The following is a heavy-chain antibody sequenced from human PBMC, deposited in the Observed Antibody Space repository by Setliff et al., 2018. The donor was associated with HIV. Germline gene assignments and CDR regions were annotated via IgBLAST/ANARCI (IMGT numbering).Heavy chain of an antibody. J-gene: IGHJ5*02. Sequence: SETLSLTCTVSGGSISSSTYYWGWIRQPPGKGLEWIGTIYYSGSTYYNPSLKSRLTISVDTSKNQFSLKLYSVTAADTSVYYCARRWGIRGYSSWGQGTLVTVSS. D-gene: IGHD5-18*01. CDR2: IYYSGST. CDR3: ARRWGIRGYSS. V-gene: IGHV4-39*01. CDR1: GGSISSSTYY.